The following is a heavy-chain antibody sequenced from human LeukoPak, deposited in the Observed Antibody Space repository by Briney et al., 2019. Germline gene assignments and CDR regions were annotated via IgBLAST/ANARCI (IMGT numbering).Heavy chain of an antibody. Sequence: ASVKVSCKVSGYTLTELPMHWVRQAPGKGLEWMGGFDPEDGETIYAQKFQGRVTMTEDTSTDTAYMELSSLRSEDTAVYYCATIVVVIAIQAGAFDIWGQGIMVTVSS. CDR1: GYTLTELP. J-gene: IGHJ3*02. V-gene: IGHV1-24*01. D-gene: IGHD2-21*01. CDR2: FDPEDGET. CDR3: ATIVVVIAIQAGAFDI.